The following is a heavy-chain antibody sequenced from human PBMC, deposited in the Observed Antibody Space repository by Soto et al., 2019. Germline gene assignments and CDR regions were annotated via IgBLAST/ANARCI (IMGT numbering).Heavy chain of an antibody. D-gene: IGHD3-3*01. V-gene: IGHV1-18*01. CDR2: ISAYNGNI. CDR1: GYTFSSYG. Sequence: ASVTVSCKASGYTFSSYGVSWVRQAPGQGLEWMGWISAYNGNINYAQKLQGRVTMTTDTSTSTAYMELRSLRSDDTAVYYCAREGFYDFWSGNSNSYYYGMDVWGQGTTVTVSS. CDR3: AREGFYDFWSGNSNSYYYGMDV. J-gene: IGHJ6*02.